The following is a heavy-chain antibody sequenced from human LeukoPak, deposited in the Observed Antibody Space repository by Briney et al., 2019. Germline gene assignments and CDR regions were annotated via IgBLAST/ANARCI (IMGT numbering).Heavy chain of an antibody. Sequence: GASVKVSCKASGYTFSSYGINWVRQAPGQGLEWMGWISGYNGNTNYAQNFQGRVTMTTDTSTSTVYMELRSLRSDDTAVYYCARVIGESVTRYYYYYMDVWGKGTTVTVSS. CDR1: GYTFSSYG. V-gene: IGHV1-18*01. CDR3: ARVIGESVTRYYYYYMDV. J-gene: IGHJ6*03. D-gene: IGHD4-17*01. CDR2: ISGYNGNT.